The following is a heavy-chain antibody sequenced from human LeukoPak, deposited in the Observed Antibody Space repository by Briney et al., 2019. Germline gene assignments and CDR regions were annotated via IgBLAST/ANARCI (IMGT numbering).Heavy chain of an antibody. CDR3: AKGQSSSGLRNYFDY. V-gene: IGHV3-23*01. Sequence: GGSLRLSCAASGFTFSSYAMSWFRQAPGKGLEWVSGISASGGTTYYADSVKGRFTISRDNPKNTLYLQMNSLRADDTAVYYCAKGQSSSGLRNYFDYWGQGTLVTVSS. J-gene: IGHJ4*02. CDR2: ISASGGTT. CDR1: GFTFSSYA. D-gene: IGHD3-22*01.